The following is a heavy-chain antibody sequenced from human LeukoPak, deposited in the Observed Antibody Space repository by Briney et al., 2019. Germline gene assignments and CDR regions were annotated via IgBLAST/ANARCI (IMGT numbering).Heavy chain of an antibody. D-gene: IGHD6-6*01. CDR1: GYTFTRYY. V-gene: IGHV1-2*06. J-gene: IGHJ4*02. CDR3: ARGSAGSSSSHY. CDR2: INPNSGGT. Sequence: ASVKVSCKASGYTFTRYYMHWVGQAPGQGLEWMGRINPNSGGTNYAQKFQGRGTITRDTAISKAYMELSRLRSDDTAVYYCARGSAGSSSSHYWGQGTLVTVSS.